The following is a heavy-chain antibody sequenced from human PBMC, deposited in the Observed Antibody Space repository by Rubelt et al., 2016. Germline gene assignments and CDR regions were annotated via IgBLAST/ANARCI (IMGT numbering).Heavy chain of an antibody. V-gene: IGHV3-33*01. J-gene: IGHJ4*02. CDR3: ARGPGGEQQLAAFDY. CDR2: IWYDGSNK. CDR1: GFNFSNYG. D-gene: IGHD6-13*01. Sequence: QVQLVESGGGVVQPGRSLRLSCAASGFNFSNYGMHWVRQAPGKGLEWVAVIWYDGSNKYYADSVKGRFTISRDNSKNRLYVERDSLRAGDKAVDYWARGPGGEQQLAAFDYWGQGTLVTVSS.